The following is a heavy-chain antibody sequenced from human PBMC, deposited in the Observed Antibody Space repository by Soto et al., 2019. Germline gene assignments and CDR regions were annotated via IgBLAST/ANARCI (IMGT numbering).Heavy chain of an antibody. D-gene: IGHD6-25*01. J-gene: IGHJ4*02. V-gene: IGHV1-8*01. CDR1: GYTFTSYD. Sequence: ASVKVSCKASGYTFTSYDINWVRQATGQGLEWMGWMNPNNGNTNYAQKLQGRVTMTTNTSTSTAYMELRSLRSDDTAVYYCARDRDSTGRDHWGQGTLVTVSS. CDR3: ARDRDSTGRDH. CDR2: MNPNNGNT.